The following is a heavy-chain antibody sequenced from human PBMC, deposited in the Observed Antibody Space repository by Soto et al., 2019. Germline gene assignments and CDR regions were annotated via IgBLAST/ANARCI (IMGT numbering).Heavy chain of an antibody. CDR3: ARGDTQQLGIYYYYGMDV. CDR2: TYYRSKWYN. Sequence: SQTLSLTCAISGDSVSSNSAAWNWIRHSPSRGLEWLGRTYYRSKWYNDYAVSVKSRITINPDTSKNQFSLQLNSVTPEDTAVYYCARGDTQQLGIYYYYGMDVWGQGTTVTVSS. CDR1: GDSVSSNSAA. V-gene: IGHV6-1*01. J-gene: IGHJ6*02. D-gene: IGHD6-13*01.